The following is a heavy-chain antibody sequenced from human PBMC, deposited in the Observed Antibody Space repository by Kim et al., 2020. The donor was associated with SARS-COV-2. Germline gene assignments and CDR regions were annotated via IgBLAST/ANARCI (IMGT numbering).Heavy chain of an antibody. J-gene: IGHJ5*02. V-gene: IGHV1-46*01. D-gene: IGHD6-13*01. Sequence: ASVKVSCKASGYTFTSYYMHWVRQAPGQGLEWMGIINPSGCSTSYAQKFQGRVTMTRDTSTSTVYMGLSSLRSEDTAVYYCARDSRIAAADNNWVGPWGQGTLVTVST. CDR3: ARDSRIAAADNNWVGP. CDR1: GYTFTSYY. CDR2: INPSGCST.